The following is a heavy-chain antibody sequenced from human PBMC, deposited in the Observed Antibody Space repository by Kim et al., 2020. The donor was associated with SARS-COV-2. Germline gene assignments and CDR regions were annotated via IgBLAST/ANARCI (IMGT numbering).Heavy chain of an antibody. V-gene: IGHV4-34*01. J-gene: IGHJ6*03. Sequence: SENLSLTCAVYGGSFSGYYWSWIRQPPGKGLEWIGEINHSGSTNYNPSLKSRGTISVDTSKNQFPLKLSSVTAADTAVYYCARGTRQWLVRGPYYYYMDVWGKGTTVTVSS. CDR1: GGSFSGYY. CDR3: ARGTRQWLVRGPYYYYMDV. CDR2: INHSGST. D-gene: IGHD6-19*01.